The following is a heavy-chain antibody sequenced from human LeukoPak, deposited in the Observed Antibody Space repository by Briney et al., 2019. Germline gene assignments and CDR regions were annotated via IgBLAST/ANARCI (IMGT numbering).Heavy chain of an antibody. V-gene: IGHV7-4-1*02. CDR2: INTNTGNP. CDR3: ARIGYCSSTSCLRLDY. CDR1: GYTFTSYG. D-gene: IGHD2-2*01. Sequence: ASVKVSCKASGYTFTSYGISWVRQAPGQGLEWMGWINTNTGNPTYAQGFTGRFVFSLDTSVSTAYLQISSLKAEDTAVYYCARIGYCSSTSCLRLDYWGQETLVAVSS. J-gene: IGHJ4*02.